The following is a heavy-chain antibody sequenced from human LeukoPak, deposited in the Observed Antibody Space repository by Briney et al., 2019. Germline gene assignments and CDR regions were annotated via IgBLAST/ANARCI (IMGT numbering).Heavy chain of an antibody. Sequence: ASVKVSCKASGYTFTSYFMHWVRQAPGQGLEWMGVINPSTGTTSYAQKFQGRVTMTTDTSTSTVYMELSSLRSEDTAVYYCARDRIAVAGRDYYYGMDVWGQGTTVTVSS. J-gene: IGHJ6*02. CDR3: ARDRIAVAGRDYYYGMDV. V-gene: IGHV1-46*01. CDR2: INPSTGTT. CDR1: GYTFTSYF. D-gene: IGHD6-19*01.